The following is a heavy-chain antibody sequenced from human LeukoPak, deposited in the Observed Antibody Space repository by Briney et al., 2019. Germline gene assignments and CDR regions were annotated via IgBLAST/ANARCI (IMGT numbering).Heavy chain of an antibody. D-gene: IGHD5-18*01. J-gene: IGHJ4*02. CDR2: IYPGDSDT. CDR3: ARSAYSYGPLYYFDY. CDR1: GYTFTNYW. Sequence: GESLKISCKVSGYTFTNYWIGWVRQMPGKGLEWMGTIYPGDSDTRHSPSFEGQVTMSADKSISTAYLQWSSLKASDTAMYFCARSAYSYGPLYYFDYWGQGTLVTVSS. V-gene: IGHV5-51*01.